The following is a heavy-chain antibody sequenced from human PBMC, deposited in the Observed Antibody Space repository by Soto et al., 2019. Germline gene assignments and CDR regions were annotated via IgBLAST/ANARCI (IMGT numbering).Heavy chain of an antibody. CDR1: GFTFSSYA. Sequence: GGSLRLSCAASGFTFSSYAMSCVRQAPGKGLEWVSAISGSGGSTYYADSVKGRFTISRDNSKNTLYLQMNSLRAEDTAVYYCAKVGYDFWSGYYDYWGQGTLVTVSS. CDR3: AKVGYDFWSGYYDY. CDR2: ISGSGGST. D-gene: IGHD3-3*01. J-gene: IGHJ4*02. V-gene: IGHV3-23*01.